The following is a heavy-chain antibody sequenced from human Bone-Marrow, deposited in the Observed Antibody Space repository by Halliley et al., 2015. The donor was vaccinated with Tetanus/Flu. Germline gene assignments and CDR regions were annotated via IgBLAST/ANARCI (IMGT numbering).Heavy chain of an antibody. CDR3: ARGLGDRGYCTSFSCFFYLGMDV. V-gene: IGHV4-31*03. CDR1: GGSINSGGYY. J-gene: IGHJ6*02. D-gene: IGHD2-8*01. CDR2: ISYTGST. Sequence: TLSLTCTVSGGSINSGGYYWNWIRQHPGRGLEWIGSISYTGSTHHNPSLKSRVTILRDTSKNQFSLKLTSVSAADTAVYFCARGLGDRGYCTSFSCFFYLGMDVWGQGTTVTVSS.